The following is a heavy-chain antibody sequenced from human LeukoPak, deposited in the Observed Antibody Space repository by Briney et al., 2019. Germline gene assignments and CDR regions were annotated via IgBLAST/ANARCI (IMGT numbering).Heavy chain of an antibody. CDR2: ISGSGCTI. CDR3: ARAFKVPSWYFDL. J-gene: IGHJ2*01. V-gene: IGHV3-11*01. CDR1: TFTFSGYY. Sequence: NPGGSLRLSCSASTFTFSGYYMTWIRQAPGKGLDWVSYISGSGCTIYYADSVKGRFTISRDNAKNSLYLQMNSLRAEDTAVYYCARAFKVPSWYFDLWGRGTLVTVSS.